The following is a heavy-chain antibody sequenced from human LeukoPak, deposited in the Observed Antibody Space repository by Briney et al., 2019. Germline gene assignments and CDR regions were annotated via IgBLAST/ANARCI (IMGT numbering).Heavy chain of an antibody. CDR1: GVSISSYY. V-gene: IGHV4-4*07. D-gene: IGHD6-13*01. Sequence: SETLSLTCTVSGVSISSYYWNWIRQPAGKGLEWIGLMYTSGSTNYNPSLKSRVTVSVDTSKNQFSLNLTSVTAADTAVYYCARDVVAAAGSFDYWGQGTQVTVSS. CDR2: MYTSGST. J-gene: IGHJ4*02. CDR3: ARDVVAAAGSFDY.